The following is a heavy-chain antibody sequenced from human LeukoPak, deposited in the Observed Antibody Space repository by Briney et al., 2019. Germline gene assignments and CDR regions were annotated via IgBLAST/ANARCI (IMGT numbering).Heavy chain of an antibody. J-gene: IGHJ4*02. CDR2: IYHSGST. CDR3: ARAGKTVVTRGFDY. Sequence: SGTLSLTCAVSGGSISSSNWWSWVRQPPGKGLEWIGEIYHSGSTNYSPSLKSRVTISVDTSKNQFSLKLSSVTAADTAVYYCARAGKTVVTRGFDYWGQGTLVTVSS. V-gene: IGHV4-4*02. D-gene: IGHD4-23*01. CDR1: GGSISSSNW.